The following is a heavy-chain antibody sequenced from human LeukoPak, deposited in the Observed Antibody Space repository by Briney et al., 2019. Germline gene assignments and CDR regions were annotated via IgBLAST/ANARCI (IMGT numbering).Heavy chain of an antibody. CDR3: ARENHGSFDY. CDR2: ISSSSTYI. CDR1: GFSFSTYY. Sequence: PGGSLRLSCAASGFSFSTYYVNWVRQAPGKGQEWVSCISSSSTYIYYEDSVRGRFAISRDNAKNSLYLQMNSLRAEDTAVYYCARENHGSFDYWGQGSLVTVSS. V-gene: IGHV3-21*01. D-gene: IGHD1-14*01. J-gene: IGHJ4*02.